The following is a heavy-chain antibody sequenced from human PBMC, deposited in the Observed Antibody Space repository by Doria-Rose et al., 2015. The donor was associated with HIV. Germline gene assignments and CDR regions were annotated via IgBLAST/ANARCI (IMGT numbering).Heavy chain of an antibody. D-gene: IGHD3-10*01. Sequence: VQLQESGGGLARPGGSLRLSCATSGFTFSSHRINWVRQATGKGLEWVSSISSTSAYINYSDSVRGRFTISRDNARNSLYLQMDSLRAEDTAIYYCATGVTLDYWGQGTLVTVSS. CDR1: GFTFSSHR. J-gene: IGHJ4*02. CDR3: ATGVTLDY. CDR2: ISSTSAYI. V-gene: IGHV3-21*01.